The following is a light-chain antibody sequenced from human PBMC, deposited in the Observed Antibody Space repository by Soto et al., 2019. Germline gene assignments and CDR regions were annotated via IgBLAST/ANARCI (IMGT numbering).Light chain of an antibody. CDR3: QQRNSYPIT. CDR2: DAS. CDR1: QNINAW. V-gene: IGKV1-5*01. Sequence: DIHMTQSPSSLSVSVGDRVTITCRTSQNINAWLAWYQQRPGQAPKLLIYDASTVQSGVPSRFSGSGSGTEFTLTISSLQPEDFATYYCQQRNSYPITFGQGTRLEIK. J-gene: IGKJ5*01.